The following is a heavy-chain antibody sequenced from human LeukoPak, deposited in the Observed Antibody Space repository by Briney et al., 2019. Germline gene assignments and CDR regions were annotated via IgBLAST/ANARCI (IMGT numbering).Heavy chain of an antibody. Sequence: WVRQPPGXGLEWVSAVGTAGDTYYPGSVKGRFTISREKAKNSLYLQMNSLRAGDTAVYYCARRGDSRGYYDAFDIWGQGTMVTVSS. J-gene: IGHJ3*02. CDR3: ARRGDSRGYYDAFDI. V-gene: IGHV3-13*01. CDR2: VGTAGDT. D-gene: IGHD3-22*01.